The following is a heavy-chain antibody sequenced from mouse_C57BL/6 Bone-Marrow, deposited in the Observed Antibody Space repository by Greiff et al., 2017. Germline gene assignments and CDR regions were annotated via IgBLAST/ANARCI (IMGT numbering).Heavy chain of an antibody. Sequence: QVQLQQPGAELVKPGASVKLSCKASGYTFTSYWMQWVKQRPGQGLEWIGEIDPSDSYTNYNQKFKGKATLTVDTSSSTAYMQLSSLTSEDSAVYYCARRRGTVYYAMDYWGQGTSVTVSS. CDR3: ARRRGTVYYAMDY. V-gene: IGHV1-50*01. J-gene: IGHJ4*01. CDR1: GYTFTSYW. CDR2: IDPSDSYT.